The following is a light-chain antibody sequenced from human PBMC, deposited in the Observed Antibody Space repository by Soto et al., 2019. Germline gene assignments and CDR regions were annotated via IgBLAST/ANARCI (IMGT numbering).Light chain of an antibody. CDR2: KAS. V-gene: IGKV1-5*03. J-gene: IGKJ1*01. CDR1: QNIYIW. Sequence: SVGDRVTITCRASQNIYIWLAWYQKKPGKAPNLLIYKASTLQSGVPSRFSGNGSGTEFTLTITSLQPDDSATYYCQQYNGLPTWTFGQGTKVDIK. CDR3: QQYNGLPTWT.